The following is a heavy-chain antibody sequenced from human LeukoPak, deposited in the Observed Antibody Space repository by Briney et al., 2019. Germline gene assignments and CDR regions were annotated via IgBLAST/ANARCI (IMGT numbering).Heavy chain of an antibody. J-gene: IGHJ6*03. V-gene: IGHV3-53*01. D-gene: IGHD3-9*01. Sequence: GGSLRLSCAASGFTVSSSYMSWVRQAPGKGLEWVSVIYSGGYTYYADSVKGRFTISRDNAKNSLYLQMNSLRAEDTAVYYCARYQTGYLYYYYYYYMDVWGKGTTVTISS. CDR3: ARYQTGYLYYYYYYYMDV. CDR1: GFTVSSSY. CDR2: IYSGGYT.